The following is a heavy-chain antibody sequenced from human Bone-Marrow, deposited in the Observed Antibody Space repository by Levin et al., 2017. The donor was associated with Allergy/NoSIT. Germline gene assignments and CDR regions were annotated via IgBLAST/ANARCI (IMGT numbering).Heavy chain of an antibody. CDR3: ARQSDELPPYDGEWVEEHYFDH. CDR1: GYQFTDYW. D-gene: IGHD3-10*01. J-gene: IGHJ4*02. Sequence: PGGSLRLSCQGSGYQFTDYWIGWVRQLPGKGLEWLGNIYPGDSETRSSPSFQGQVTFSVDKSMNTVYLQWDSLRASDTAMYYCARQSDELPPYDGEWVEEHYFDHWGQGTLVTVSS. CDR2: IYPGDSET. V-gene: IGHV5-51*01.